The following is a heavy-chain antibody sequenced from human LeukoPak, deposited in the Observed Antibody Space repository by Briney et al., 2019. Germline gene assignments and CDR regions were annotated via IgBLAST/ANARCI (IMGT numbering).Heavy chain of an antibody. V-gene: IGHV4-59*01. CDR3: AREDYYGDFLWFDP. D-gene: IGHD4-17*01. CDR2: IYYSGST. J-gene: IGHJ5*02. CDR1: GGSISSYY. Sequence: PSETLPLTCTVSGGSISSYYWSWIRQPPGKGLEWIGYIYYSGSTNYNPSLKSRVTISVDTSKNQFSLKLSSVTAADTAVYYCAREDYYGDFLWFDPWGQGTLVTVSS.